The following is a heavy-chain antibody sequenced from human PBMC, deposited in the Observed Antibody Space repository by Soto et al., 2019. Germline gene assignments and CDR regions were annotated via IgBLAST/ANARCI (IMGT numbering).Heavy chain of an antibody. CDR3: AHRRVGGIIFGY. Sequence: SGPTLVNPTQTLTLTCTFSGFSLSTNGVGVAWIRQPPGKALEWLALIYWDDDKRYRPSLKSRLTITKDTSKNQVVLTVTNMDPVETATYACAHRRVGGIIFGYWGKGPLVSVSS. V-gene: IGHV2-5*02. CDR2: IYWDDDK. J-gene: IGHJ4*02. D-gene: IGHD3-10*01. CDR1: GFSLSTNGVG.